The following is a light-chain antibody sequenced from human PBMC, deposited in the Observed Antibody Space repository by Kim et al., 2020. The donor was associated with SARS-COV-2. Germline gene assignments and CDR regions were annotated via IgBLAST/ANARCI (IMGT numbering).Light chain of an antibody. CDR3: AAWDDSLNGMI. CDR1: SSTIGSNT. J-gene: IGLJ2*01. V-gene: IGLV1-44*01. Sequence: GQRGTVSCSGSSSTIGSNTVIWCQKLPGTAPKLLIYSNNQRPSGVPARVSGSKSGTSASLAISGLQSEDEADYYCAAWDDSLNGMIFGGGTQLTVL. CDR2: SNN.